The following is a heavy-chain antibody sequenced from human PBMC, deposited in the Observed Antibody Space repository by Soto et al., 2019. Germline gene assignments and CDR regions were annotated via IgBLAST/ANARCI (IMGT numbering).Heavy chain of an antibody. Sequence: QVQVQESGPGLVEPSETLSLTCTVSGGSISSYDWSWIRQPPGKGLERIGYIYNSESTKYNTSLESRVNLSSDTSNTLFSLKMSSVSSADTDVYDCVRRGRLLEYLSMDVLGRGTTVTVSS. CDR3: VRRGRLLEYLSMDV. CDR2: IYNSEST. J-gene: IGHJ6*03. D-gene: IGHD3-3*01. V-gene: IGHV4-59*01. CDR1: GGSISSYD.